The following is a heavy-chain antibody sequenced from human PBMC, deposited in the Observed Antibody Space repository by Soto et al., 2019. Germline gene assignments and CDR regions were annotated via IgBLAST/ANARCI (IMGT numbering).Heavy chain of an antibody. CDR1: EFTFSNYE. Sequence: GGSLRLSCVGSEFTFSNYEMNWVRQAPGKGLEWVSYISYTGSTIHYADSVRGRFTISRDNSKNSLYLQMNSLRAEDTAVYYCARGLRNYYDRSGLHYWGQGTLVTVSS. V-gene: IGHV3-48*03. CDR2: ISYTGSTI. D-gene: IGHD3-22*01. J-gene: IGHJ4*02. CDR3: ARGLRNYYDRSGLHY.